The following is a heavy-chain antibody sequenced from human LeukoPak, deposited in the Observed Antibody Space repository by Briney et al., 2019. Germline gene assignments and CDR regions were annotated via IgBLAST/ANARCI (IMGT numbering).Heavy chain of an antibody. CDR3: AKDSRPEDYYGMDV. CDR1: GFTFDDYA. CDR2: ISWNSGSI. V-gene: IGHV3-9*01. Sequence: GGSLRLSCAASGFTFDDYAMHWVRQAPVKGLEWVSGISWNSGSIGYADSVKGRFTISRDNAKNSLYLQMNSLRAEDTALYYCAKDSRPEDYYGMDVWGQGTTVTVSS. J-gene: IGHJ6*02. D-gene: IGHD6-6*01.